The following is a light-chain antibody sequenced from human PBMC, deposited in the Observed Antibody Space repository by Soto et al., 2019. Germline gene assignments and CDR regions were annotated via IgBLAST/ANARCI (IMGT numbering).Light chain of an antibody. CDR2: AAS. V-gene: IGKV1D-16*01. J-gene: IGKJ1*01. CDR1: QGIGTW. Sequence: DIQMTQSPSSVSASVGDRVTITCRASQGIGTWLAWYQQKPGKGPNLLIYAASSLESGVPSRFSGSGSGTDFTLTISSLQPEDFATYYCQQYDSYSWTFGQGTKVESK. CDR3: QQYDSYSWT.